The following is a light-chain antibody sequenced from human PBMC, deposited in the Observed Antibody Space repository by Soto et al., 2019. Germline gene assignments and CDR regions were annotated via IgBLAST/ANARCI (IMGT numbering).Light chain of an antibody. Sequence: IQMTQSPSTLSGSVGGRVTITCRASQTISSWLAWYQQKPGKAPRLLIYKASTLKSGVPSRFSGSGSGTEFTLTISSLQPDDFATYYCQHYNSYSEAFGQGTKVDIK. V-gene: IGKV1-5*03. CDR2: KAS. CDR3: QHYNSYSEA. CDR1: QTISSW. J-gene: IGKJ1*01.